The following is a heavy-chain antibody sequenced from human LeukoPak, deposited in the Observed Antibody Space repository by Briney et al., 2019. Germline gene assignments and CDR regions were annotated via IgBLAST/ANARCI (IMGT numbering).Heavy chain of an antibody. CDR1: GFTFNSYS. CDR3: ARGPYCSGGSCYSLGEFDP. V-gene: IGHV3-21*04. D-gene: IGHD2-15*01. Sequence: GGSLRLSCAASGFTFNSYSMNWVRQAPGKGLEWVSSISSSSSYIYYADSVKGRFTISRDNSKNTFYLQMNSLRAEDTAIYYCARGPYCSGGSCYSLGEFDPWGQGTLVTVSS. CDR2: ISSSSSYI. J-gene: IGHJ5*02.